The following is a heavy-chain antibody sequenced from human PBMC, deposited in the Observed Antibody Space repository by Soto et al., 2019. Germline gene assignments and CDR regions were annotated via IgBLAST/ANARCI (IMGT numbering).Heavy chain of an antibody. V-gene: IGHV6-1*01. CDR3: ARSDFWSDKTEFDY. D-gene: IGHD3-3*01. CDR1: GDSVSSNSAA. CDR2: TYYRSKWYN. Sequence: KQSQTLSLTCAISGDSVSSNSAAWNWIRQSPSRGLEWLGRTYYRSKWYNDYAVSVKSRITINPDTSKNQFSLQLNSVTPEDTAVYYCARSDFWSDKTEFDYWGQGTLVTVSS. J-gene: IGHJ4*02.